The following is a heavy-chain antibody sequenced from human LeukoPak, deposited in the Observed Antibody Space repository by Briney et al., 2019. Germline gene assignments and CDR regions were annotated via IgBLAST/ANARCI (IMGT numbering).Heavy chain of an antibody. D-gene: IGHD4-17*01. J-gene: IGHJ4*02. V-gene: IGHV3-74*01. CDR2: INSDGSST. CDR3: VRDGDGDYPIDS. Sequence: PGGSLRLSCAASGFTFSRYWMHWVRQAPGKGLVWVSRINSDGSSTTYADSVKGRFTTSRDNAKSTLYLQMNSLRAEDTAVYYCVRDGDGDYPIDSWGQGTLVTVSS. CDR1: GFTFSRYW.